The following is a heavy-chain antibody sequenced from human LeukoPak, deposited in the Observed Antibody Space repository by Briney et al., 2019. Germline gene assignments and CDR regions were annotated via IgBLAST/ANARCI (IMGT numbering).Heavy chain of an antibody. D-gene: IGHD1-7*01. V-gene: IGHV5-51*01. CDR3: ARGAAGTTPDYYYFGLDV. Sequence: GESLKISCKGSGYRFTDYWIGWVRQMPGKGLEWMGIIYPGDSDTRYSPSFQGQVTISADKSINTAHLQWSSLKASDTAMYYYARGAAGTTPDYYYFGLDVWGQGTTVRVSS. J-gene: IGHJ6*02. CDR1: GYRFTDYW. CDR2: IYPGDSDT.